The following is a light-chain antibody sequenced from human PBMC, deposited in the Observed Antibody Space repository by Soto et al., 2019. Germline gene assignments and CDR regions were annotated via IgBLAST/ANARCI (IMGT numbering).Light chain of an antibody. CDR3: TSYAGSNNVV. CDR2: EVN. J-gene: IGLJ2*01. V-gene: IGLV2-8*01. Sequence: QSALAQPPSASGSPGQSVTFSCTGTSSDIGNYDYVSWYQQHPGNAPKLIIYEVNKRPSGVPDRFSGSKSGSTASLTVSGLQAEDEADYYCTSYAGSNNVVFGGGTKLTVL. CDR1: SSDIGNYDY.